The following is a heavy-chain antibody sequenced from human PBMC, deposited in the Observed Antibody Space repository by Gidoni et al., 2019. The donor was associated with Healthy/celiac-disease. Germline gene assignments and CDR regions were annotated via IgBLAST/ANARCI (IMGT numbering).Heavy chain of an antibody. CDR1: GGSISSSSYY. V-gene: IGHV4-39*01. Sequence: QLQLQESGPGLVKPSETLSLTCTVPGGSISSSSYYWGWIRQPPGKGLEWIGSIYYSGSTYYNPSLKSRVTISVDTSKNQFSLKLSSVTAADTAVYYCARRAAARTYYYYGMDVWGQGTTVTVSS. D-gene: IGHD6-13*01. CDR2: IYYSGST. J-gene: IGHJ6*02. CDR3: ARRAAARTYYYYGMDV.